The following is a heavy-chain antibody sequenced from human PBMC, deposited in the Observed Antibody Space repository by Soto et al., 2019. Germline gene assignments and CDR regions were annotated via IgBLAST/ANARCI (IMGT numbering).Heavy chain of an antibody. J-gene: IGHJ4*02. CDR3: ARSVLVTSTMNYFDL. CDR2: IYPDDSDT. D-gene: IGHD2-8*02. V-gene: IGHV5-51*01. Sequence: PGESLKISCQASGYSFSNFWIAWVRQMPGEGLEWLGIIYPDDSDTRYSQSFLGQVTIPADKSIKTTYLQWSSLKASDTAIYFCARSVLVTSTMNYFDLWGQGTLVTVSS. CDR1: GYSFSNFW.